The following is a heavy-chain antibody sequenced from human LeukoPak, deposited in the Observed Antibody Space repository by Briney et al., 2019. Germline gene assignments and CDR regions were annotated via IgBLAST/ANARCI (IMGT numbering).Heavy chain of an antibody. J-gene: IGHJ6*02. Sequence: ASVTVSCKASGYTFTSYGISWVRQAPGQGLEWMGWISAYNGNTNYAQKLQGRVTMTTDTSTSTAYMELRSLRSDDTAVYYCARDVGDSSSWSYSYYYYYYGMDVWGQGTTVTVSS. CDR1: GYTFTSYG. CDR3: ARDVGDSSSWSYSYYYYYYGMDV. V-gene: IGHV1-18*01. CDR2: ISAYNGNT. D-gene: IGHD6-13*01.